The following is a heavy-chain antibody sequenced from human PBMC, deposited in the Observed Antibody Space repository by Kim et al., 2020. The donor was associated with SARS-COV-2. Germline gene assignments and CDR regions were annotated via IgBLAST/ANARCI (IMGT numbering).Heavy chain of an antibody. V-gene: IGHV3-23*01. J-gene: IGHJ5*02. D-gene: IGHD3-22*01. CDR3: AKDPYSSGYANWFDP. CDR2: ISGSGGST. Sequence: GGSLRLSCAASGFTFSSYAMSWVRQAPGKGLELVSAISGSGGSTYYADSVKGRFTISRDNSKNTLYLQMNSLRAEDTAVYYCAKDPYSSGYANWFDPWGQETMVTVSS. CDR1: GFTFSSYA.